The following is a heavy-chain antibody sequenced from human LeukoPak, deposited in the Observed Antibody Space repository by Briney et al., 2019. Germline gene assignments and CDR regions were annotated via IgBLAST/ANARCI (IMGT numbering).Heavy chain of an antibody. CDR1: GGSFSGYY. CDR2: INHSGST. CDR3: AREFLNSVSAAAGTLLGNNWFDP. D-gene: IGHD6-13*01. Sequence: SETLSPTCAVYGGSFSGYYWSWIRQPPGKGLEWIGEINHSGSTNYDPSLKSRVTISVDTSKNQFSLKLSSVTAADTAVYYCAREFLNSVSAAAGTLLGNNWFDPWGQGTLVTVSS. J-gene: IGHJ5*02. V-gene: IGHV4-34*01.